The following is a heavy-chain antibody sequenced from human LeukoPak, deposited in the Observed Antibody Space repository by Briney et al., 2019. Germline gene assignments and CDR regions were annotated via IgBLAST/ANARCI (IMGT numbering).Heavy chain of an antibody. CDR1: GGSISSRSYY. D-gene: IGHD2-2*01. Sequence: PSETLSLTCTVSGGSISSRSYYWGWIRQPPGKGLVWIGKISDSGNSYYSPSLRSRVTISIDTSKNQFSLKLSSVTATDTAVYYCATDDKYAPSSWGQGTLVTVSS. CDR3: ATDDKYAPSS. V-gene: IGHV4-39*02. J-gene: IGHJ5*02. CDR2: ISDSGNS.